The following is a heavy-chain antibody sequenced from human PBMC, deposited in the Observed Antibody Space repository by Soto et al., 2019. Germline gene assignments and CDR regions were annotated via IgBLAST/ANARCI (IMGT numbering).Heavy chain of an antibody. D-gene: IGHD2-21*02. CDR2: IYPGDSDT. CDR1: GNHFTGYW. CDR3: ARQSCFRSDCYSFLPFDH. Sequence: XESLKISWQCSGNHFTGYWIGLVLQMAGKGLEWIGIIYPGDSDTRYSPSFQGQVTISADKSTNTAYLQWSSLKASDTAMYYCARQSCFRSDCYSFLPFDHWGLGTQVTVSS. J-gene: IGHJ4*02. V-gene: IGHV5-51*01.